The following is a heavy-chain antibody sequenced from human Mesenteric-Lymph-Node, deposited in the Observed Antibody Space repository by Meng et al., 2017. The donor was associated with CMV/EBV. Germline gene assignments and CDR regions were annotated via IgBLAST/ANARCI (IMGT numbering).Heavy chain of an antibody. J-gene: IGHJ5*02. CDR2: ITSDGSNT. D-gene: IGHD3-3*01. V-gene: IGHV3-74*01. Sequence: NFWMPWVRQAPGKGLVRVSRITSDGSNTVYADSVKGRFTISRDNAKNTLYLQMNSLRAEDTAVYYCARDPGLMYYDFWSGPGWFDPWGQGTLVTVSS. CDR1: NFW. CDR3: ARDPGLMYYDFWSGPGWFDP.